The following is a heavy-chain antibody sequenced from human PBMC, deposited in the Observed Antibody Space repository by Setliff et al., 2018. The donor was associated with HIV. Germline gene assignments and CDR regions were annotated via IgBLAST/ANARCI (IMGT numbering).Heavy chain of an antibody. Sequence: GGSLRLSCAASGFTFSSCWVTWVRQGPGKGLEWVANIKQDGSEKYYVDSVKGRFTISRDNAKNSLYLQMNSLRAEDTAVYYCARDSGGWYPTGDYYYYYMDVWGKGTTVTVSS. CDR3: ARDSGGWYPTGDYYYYYMDV. J-gene: IGHJ6*03. CDR1: GFTFSSCW. CDR2: IKQDGSEK. D-gene: IGHD6-19*01. V-gene: IGHV3-7*01.